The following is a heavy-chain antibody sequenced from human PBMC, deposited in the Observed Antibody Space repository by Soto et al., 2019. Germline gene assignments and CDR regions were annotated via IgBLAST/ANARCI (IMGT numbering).Heavy chain of an antibody. J-gene: IGHJ4*02. CDR3: ARGVGYSDSSGYPFDS. D-gene: IGHD3-22*01. CDR2: INPRSGKT. Sequence: VQLVQSGAEVKRPGASVKISCKASGDTLSTYYMHWARQAPGQGLEWMGIINPRSGKTNYPQKFQGRVTRTRDKSTATVYMERSSVRSEDTAMYYCARGVGYSDSSGYPFDSWGQGTLVTVSS. V-gene: IGHV1-46*03. CDR1: GDTLSTYY.